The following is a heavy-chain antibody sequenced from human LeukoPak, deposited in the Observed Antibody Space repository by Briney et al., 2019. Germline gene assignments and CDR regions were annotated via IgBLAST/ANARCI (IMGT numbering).Heavy chain of an antibody. CDR2: IYTSGST. J-gene: IGHJ2*01. CDR1: GGSISSYY. Sequence: SETLSLTCTVSGGSISSYYWSWIRQPAGRGLEGIGRIYTSGSTNYNPSLESRVTMSVDTSKNQFSLRLSSVTAADTAVYYCARYCSSTNCYHWYFDLWGRGTLVTVSS. CDR3: ARYCSSTNCYHWYFDL. V-gene: IGHV4-4*07. D-gene: IGHD2-2*01.